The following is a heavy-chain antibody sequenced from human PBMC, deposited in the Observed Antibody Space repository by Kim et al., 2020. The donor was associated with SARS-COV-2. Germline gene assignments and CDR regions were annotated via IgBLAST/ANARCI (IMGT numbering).Heavy chain of an antibody. Sequence: ETLSLTCTVSGGSISSSSYYWGWIRQPPGKGLEWIGSISYSGSTYYNPSLKSRVTISVDTSKNQFSLKLSSVTAADTAVYYCARQSAVAGTYFHHWGQGTLVTVSS. CDR2: ISYSGST. CDR1: GGSISSSSYY. V-gene: IGHV4-39*01. D-gene: IGHD6-19*01. CDR3: ARQSAVAGTYFHH. J-gene: IGHJ1*01.